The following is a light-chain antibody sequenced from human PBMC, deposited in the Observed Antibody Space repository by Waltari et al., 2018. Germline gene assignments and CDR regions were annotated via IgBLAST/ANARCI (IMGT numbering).Light chain of an antibody. V-gene: IGLV2-14*01. CDR1: SSHIRRYNY. Sequence: QSAPTQPASVSGSPGQPITSPCTGTSSHIRRYNYLSWYQQHPGKAPKLVISEVSTRPSGVSNRFSGSKSGNTASLTISGLQAEDGAHYYCSSYTNSGNVVFGGGTKLTVL. CDR3: SSYTNSGNVV. J-gene: IGLJ2*01. CDR2: EVS.